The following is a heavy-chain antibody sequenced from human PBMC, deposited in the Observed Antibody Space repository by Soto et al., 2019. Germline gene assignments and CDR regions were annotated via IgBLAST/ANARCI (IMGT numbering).Heavy chain of an antibody. Sequence: GGSLRLSCAASGFTFSSYAMHWVRQAPGKGLEYVSAISSNGGSTYYANSVKGRFTISRDNSKNTLYLQMGSLRAEDMAVYYCARGHSSRTYYYYYYMDVWGKGTTVTVSS. D-gene: IGHD6-13*01. J-gene: IGHJ6*03. CDR2: ISSNGGST. CDR1: GFTFSSYA. V-gene: IGHV3-64*01. CDR3: ARGHSSRTYYYYYYMDV.